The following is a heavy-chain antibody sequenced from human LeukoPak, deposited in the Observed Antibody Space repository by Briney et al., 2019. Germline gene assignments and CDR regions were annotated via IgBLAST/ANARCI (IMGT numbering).Heavy chain of an antibody. CDR3: ARGDDILTGDYKGLDY. D-gene: IGHD3-9*01. V-gene: IGHV1-18*01. Sequence: GASVKVSCKASGYTFTSYGISWVRQAPGQGLEWMGWVSAYDGNTQYAQRLQGRVTMTTDTSTTTAYMELRSLRSDDTAMYYCARGDDILTGDYKGLDYWGQGTLVSVSS. CDR2: VSAYDGNT. J-gene: IGHJ4*02. CDR1: GYTFTSYG.